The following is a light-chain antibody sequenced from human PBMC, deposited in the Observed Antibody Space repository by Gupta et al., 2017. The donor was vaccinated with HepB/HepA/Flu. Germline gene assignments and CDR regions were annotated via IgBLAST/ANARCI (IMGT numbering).Light chain of an antibody. CDR3: SSYTSSSTLV. Sequence: QSALPQPASVSGSPGQSITISCTGTSSDVGGYNYVSWYQQHPGKAPKLMIYDVSNRPSGVANRFSGSKSGNTASLTISGLQEEDAADYYCSSYTSSSTLVFGTGTKVTVL. CDR1: SSDVGGYNY. CDR2: DVS. J-gene: IGLJ1*01. V-gene: IGLV2-14*03.